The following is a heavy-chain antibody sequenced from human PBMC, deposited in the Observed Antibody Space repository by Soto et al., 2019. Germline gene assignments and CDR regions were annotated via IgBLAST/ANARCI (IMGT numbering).Heavy chain of an antibody. CDR1: GGSISSYY. V-gene: IGHV4-59*01. Sequence: SETLSLTCAVSGGSISSYYWSWIRPPPGKGLEWIGYIYYSGSTNYNPSLKSRVTISVDTSKNQFSLKLSSVTAADTAVYYCARDNFSSSWYKRWFDPWGQGTLVTVSS. D-gene: IGHD6-13*01. CDR2: IYYSGST. CDR3: ARDNFSSSWYKRWFDP. J-gene: IGHJ5*02.